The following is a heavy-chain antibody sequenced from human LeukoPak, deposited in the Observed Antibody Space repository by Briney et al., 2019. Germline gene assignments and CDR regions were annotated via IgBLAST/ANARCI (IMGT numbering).Heavy chain of an antibody. J-gene: IGHJ4*02. Sequence: GGSLRLSCGASVFTFSTSNMNWVRRAPGKGLQWVSSISAASNYIYYADSVRGRFTISRDNAKNSLYLQMNSLRAEDTAVYYCASLPPTTHRAFDYWGQGTLVTVSS. CDR2: ISAASNYI. CDR3: ASLPPTTHRAFDY. D-gene: IGHD1-26*01. CDR1: VFTFSTSN. V-gene: IGHV3-21*01.